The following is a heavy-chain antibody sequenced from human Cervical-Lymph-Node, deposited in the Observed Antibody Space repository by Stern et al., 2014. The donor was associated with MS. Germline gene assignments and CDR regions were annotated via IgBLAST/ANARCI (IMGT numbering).Heavy chain of an antibody. V-gene: IGHV3-30*18. CDR3: AKGRTVAGKGVGAFDV. CDR1: GFTFSNFG. J-gene: IGHJ3*01. Sequence: VQLVQSGGGVVQPGRSLRLSCAASGFTFSNFGMHWVRQAPGKGLEWVALISYDGRNEYYADSVKGRFTISRDDSKNTLYLQLNSLRPEDTAVYYCAKGRTVAGKGVGAFDVWGQGTLVTVSS. CDR2: ISYDGRNE. D-gene: IGHD6-19*01.